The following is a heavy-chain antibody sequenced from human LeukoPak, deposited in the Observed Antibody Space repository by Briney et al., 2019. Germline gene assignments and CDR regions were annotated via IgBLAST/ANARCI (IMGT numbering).Heavy chain of an antibody. CDR1: GASISSYY. D-gene: IGHD3-10*01. Sequence: PSETLSLTCTVSGASISSYYWSWIRQPPGKGLEWLGYVYYSGSTDYSPSLKSRVTISIDTSKNQFSLKLSSLTAADTAVYYCARSSYYYGADALDIWGQGTMVIVSS. V-gene: IGHV4-59*01. CDR2: VYYSGST. J-gene: IGHJ3*02. CDR3: ARSSYYYGADALDI.